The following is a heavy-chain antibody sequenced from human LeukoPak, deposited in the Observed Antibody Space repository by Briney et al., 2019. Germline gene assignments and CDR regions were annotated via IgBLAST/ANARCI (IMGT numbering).Heavy chain of an antibody. J-gene: IGHJ4*02. CDR3: AREGGYSSGWYY. D-gene: IGHD6-19*01. Sequence: PSETLSLTCTVSGGSISSHYWSWIRQPPGKGLEWIGYIYYSGSTNYNPSLKSRVTISVDTSKNQFSLKLSSVTAADTAVYYCAREGGYSSGWYYWGQGTLVTVSS. V-gene: IGHV4-59*11. CDR2: IYYSGST. CDR1: GGSISSHY.